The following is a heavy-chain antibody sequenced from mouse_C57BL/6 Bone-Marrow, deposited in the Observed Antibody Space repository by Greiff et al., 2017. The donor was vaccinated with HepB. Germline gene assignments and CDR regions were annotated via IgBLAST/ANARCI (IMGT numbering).Heavy chain of an antibody. CDR3: ARLDSSGYVGFAY. D-gene: IGHD3-2*02. Sequence: VQLQQPGAELVKPGASVKMSCTASGYTFTSYWITWVKQRPGQGLEWIGDIYPGSGSTNYNEKFKSKATLTVDTSASTAYMQLSSLTAEDSAVYYCARLDSSGYVGFAYGGQGTLVTVSA. CDR2: IYPGSGST. V-gene: IGHV1-55*01. J-gene: IGHJ3*01. CDR1: GYTFTSYW.